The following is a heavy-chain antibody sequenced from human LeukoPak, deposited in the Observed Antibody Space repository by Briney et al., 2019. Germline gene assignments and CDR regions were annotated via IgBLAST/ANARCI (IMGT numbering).Heavy chain of an antibody. CDR2: ISSSGSTI. V-gene: IGHV3-48*03. CDR1: GFDFSTYE. J-gene: IGHJ4*02. D-gene: IGHD3-16*01. CDR3: ARVGAYAAVNC. Sequence: PGGSLRLSCAASGFDFSTYEMNWVRQAPGKGLEGVSYISSSGSTIYYADSVKGRFTISRDNAKNSLYLQMNSLRAEDTAVYYCARVGAYAAVNCWGQGTLVTVSS.